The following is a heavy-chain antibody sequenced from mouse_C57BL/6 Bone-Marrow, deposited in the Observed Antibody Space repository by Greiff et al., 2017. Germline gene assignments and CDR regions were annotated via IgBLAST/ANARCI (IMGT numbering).Heavy chain of an antibody. CDR1: GYTFPSYG. CDR2: IYPRSGNT. D-gene: IGHD1-1*01. V-gene: IGHV1-81*01. Sequence: VQGVESGAELARPGASVKLSCKASGYTFPSYGISWVKQRTGQGLEWIGEIYPRSGNTYFNEKFKGKANLTADKSSSPAYTELRSLPTEDSAVYFCSRCYYGSSHYWGQGTPLTVSS. CDR3: SRCYYGSSHY. J-gene: IGHJ2*01.